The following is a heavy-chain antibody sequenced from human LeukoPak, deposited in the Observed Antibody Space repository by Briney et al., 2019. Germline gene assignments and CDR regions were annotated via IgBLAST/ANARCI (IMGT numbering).Heavy chain of an antibody. Sequence: GASVKVSCKASGGTFSSYAINWGRQAPGQGMEWMGWINPNSGGTNYAQKFQGRVTMTRDTSISTAYMELSRLRSDDTAVYYCARDRTKYCRSTSCPLDYWGQGTLVTVSS. V-gene: IGHV1-2*02. CDR3: ARDRTKYCRSTSCPLDY. D-gene: IGHD2-2*01. J-gene: IGHJ4*02. CDR2: INPNSGGT. CDR1: GGTFSSYA.